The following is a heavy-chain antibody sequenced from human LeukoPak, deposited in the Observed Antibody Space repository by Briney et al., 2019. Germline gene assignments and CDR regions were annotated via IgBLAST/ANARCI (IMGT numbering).Heavy chain of an antibody. CDR2: ISSSSSYI. CDR1: GFTFSNYW. D-gene: IGHD2-2*01. V-gene: IGHV3-21*01. J-gene: IGHJ5*02. Sequence: RAGGSLRLSCAASGFTFSNYWMVWVRQAPGKGLEWVSSISSSSSYIYYADSVKGRFTISRDNAKNSLYLQMNSLRAEDTAVYYCARGHCSSTSCYGWFDPWGQGTLVTVSS. CDR3: ARGHCSSTSCYGWFDP.